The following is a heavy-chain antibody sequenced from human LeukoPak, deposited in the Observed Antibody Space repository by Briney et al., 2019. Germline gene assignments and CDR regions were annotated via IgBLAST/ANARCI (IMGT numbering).Heavy chain of an antibody. J-gene: IGHJ4*02. V-gene: IGHV5-51*01. D-gene: IGHD3-16*01. Sequence: GESLKISCKGSGYTFTSYWIAWARQLPGRGLEWMGIIYPGDSDTRYSPSFQGQVTISADKSISTAYLQWSSLKTSDTAMYYCARVLTGGSRFSDYWGQGTLVTVSS. CDR3: ARVLTGGSRFSDY. CDR2: IYPGDSDT. CDR1: GYTFTSYW.